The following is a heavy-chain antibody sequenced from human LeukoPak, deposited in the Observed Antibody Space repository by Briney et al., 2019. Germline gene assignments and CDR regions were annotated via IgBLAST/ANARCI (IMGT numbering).Heavy chain of an antibody. CDR2: IYYSGST. CDR3: ARRGLIDY. V-gene: IGHV4-39*01. J-gene: IGHJ4*02. Sequence: WVRQAPGKGLEWIGSIYYSGSTYYNPSLKSRVTISVDTSKNQFSLNLSSVTAADTAVYYCARRGLIDYWGQGTLVTVSS. D-gene: IGHD3/OR15-3a*01.